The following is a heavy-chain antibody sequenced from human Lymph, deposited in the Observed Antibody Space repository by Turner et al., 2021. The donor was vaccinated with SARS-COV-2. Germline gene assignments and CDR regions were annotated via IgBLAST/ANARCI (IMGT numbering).Heavy chain of an antibody. V-gene: IGHV3-30*18. CDR1: GFPFRSYG. CDR2: ISYDGSNK. D-gene: IGHD2-15*01. CDR3: AKMGGVYCSGGNCYSGRLDY. Sequence: QVQLVQSGGGVVQPGRSLRLSCAASGFPFRSYGMHWVRQAPGKWLEWVAVISYDGSNKYYADSVKGRFTISRDNSKNTLFLQMNSLRAEDTAVYYCAKMGGVYCSGGNCYSGRLDYWGQGTLVTVSS. J-gene: IGHJ4*02.